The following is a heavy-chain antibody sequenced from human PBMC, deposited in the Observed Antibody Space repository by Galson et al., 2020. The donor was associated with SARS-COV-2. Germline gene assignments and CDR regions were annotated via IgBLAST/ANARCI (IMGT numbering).Heavy chain of an antibody. CDR2: IYHGGST. J-gene: IGHJ6*02. CDR1: GDSISSRIW. Sequence: ASETLSLTCAVSGDSISSRIWWTWLRQPPGKGLEWIGEIYHGGSTFYNPSLKSRLTILVDKSKNQFSLKLTSVTAADTAVYYCASHEYGVDSAGMDVWGQGTTVTVSS. CDR3: ASHEYGVDSAGMDV. V-gene: IGHV4-4*02. D-gene: IGHD4-17*01.